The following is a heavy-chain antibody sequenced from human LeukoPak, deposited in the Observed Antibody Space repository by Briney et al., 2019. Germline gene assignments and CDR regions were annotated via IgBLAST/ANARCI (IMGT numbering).Heavy chain of an antibody. CDR2: ISASGST. Sequence: SETLSLTCAVYGGSFSGYYWSWIRQPAGKGLEWIGRISASGSTNYNPSLRSRVTMSVDMSKNQFSLNLRSVTAADTAVYYCAREYSSSSGKNAFDIWGQGTMVTVS. D-gene: IGHD6-6*01. V-gene: IGHV4-4*07. CDR1: GGSFSGYY. J-gene: IGHJ3*02. CDR3: AREYSSSSGKNAFDI.